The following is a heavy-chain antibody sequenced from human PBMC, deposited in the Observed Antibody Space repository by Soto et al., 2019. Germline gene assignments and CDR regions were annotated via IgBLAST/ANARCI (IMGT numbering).Heavy chain of an antibody. D-gene: IGHD3-22*01. V-gene: IGHV5-10-1*01. CDR3: ARVDYYGSSGYYSAYDGMDV. Sequence: GESLKISCKGSGYSFTSYWISWVRQMPGKGLEWMGRIDPSDSYTNYSPSFQGHVTISADKSISTAYLQWSSLKASDTAMYYCARVDYYGSSGYYSAYDGMDVSGQGTTVTVSS. J-gene: IGHJ6*02. CDR2: IDPSDSYT. CDR1: GYSFTSYW.